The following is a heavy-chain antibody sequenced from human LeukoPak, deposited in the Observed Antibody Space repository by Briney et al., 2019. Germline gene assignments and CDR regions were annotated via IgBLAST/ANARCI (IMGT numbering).Heavy chain of an antibody. CDR1: GGSFSDYY. V-gene: IGHV4-34*01. D-gene: IGHD2-2*01. CDR2: IDYSSGST. CDR3: ARESSRDCRTTSCYEVFDP. Sequence: SETLSLTCAVYGGSFSDYYWGWIRQPPGKGLEWIGTIDYSSGSTYYKPSLKSRVTIAIDASKNQFSLKVSSVTAADSAVYYCARESSRDCRTTSCYEVFDPWGQGTLVTVSS. J-gene: IGHJ5*02.